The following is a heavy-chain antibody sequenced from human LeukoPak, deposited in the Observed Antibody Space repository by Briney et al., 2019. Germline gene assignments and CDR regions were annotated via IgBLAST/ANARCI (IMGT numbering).Heavy chain of an antibody. J-gene: IGHJ4*02. D-gene: IGHD3-3*01. CDR3: ARDRSYDFWSGYTPDY. CDR2: IYYSGCT. Sequence: SQTLSLTCTGSGGSTSSGDYYWSCIRQPPGKGVEWIGYIYYSGCTNYNPSLKIRVTISVDTSKNQFSLKLSSVTAADTAVYYCARDRSYDFWSGYTPDYWGQGTLVTVSS. V-gene: IGHV4-30-4*08. CDR1: GGSTSSGDYY.